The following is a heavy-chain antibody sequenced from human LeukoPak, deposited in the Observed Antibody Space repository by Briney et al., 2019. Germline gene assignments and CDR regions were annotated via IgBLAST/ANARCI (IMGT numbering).Heavy chain of an antibody. J-gene: IGHJ4*02. CDR1: GFTFSSYA. V-gene: IGHV3-23*01. CDR2: ISGSGGST. CDR3: AKDLGRITMIVVVITLDY. D-gene: IGHD3-22*01. Sequence: GXXLRLSCAASGFTFSSYAMSWVRQAPGKGVEWVSAISGSGGSTYYADSVKGRFTIYRENYKNTLYLQMNSQRAEDTAVYYCAKDLGRITMIVVVITLDYWGQGTLVTVSS.